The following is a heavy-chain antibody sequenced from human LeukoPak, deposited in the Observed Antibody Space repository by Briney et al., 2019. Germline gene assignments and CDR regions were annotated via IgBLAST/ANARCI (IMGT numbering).Heavy chain of an antibody. Sequence: GGSLRLSCAASGFTFSSYWMSWVRQAPGKGLEWVANIKQDGSEKYYVDSVKGRFTISRDNAKNSLYLQMNSLRAEDTAVYYCARAPIEDCSSTSCYYYYMDVWGKGTTVTVSS. V-gene: IGHV3-7*01. CDR2: IKQDGSEK. CDR3: ARAPIEDCSSTSCYYYYMDV. D-gene: IGHD2-2*01. CDR1: GFTFSSYW. J-gene: IGHJ6*03.